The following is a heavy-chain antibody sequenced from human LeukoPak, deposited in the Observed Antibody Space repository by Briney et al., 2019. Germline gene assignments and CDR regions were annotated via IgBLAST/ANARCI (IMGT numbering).Heavy chain of an antibody. Sequence: ASVKVSCKASGYTFTGYYMHWVRQAPGQGLEWMGWINPNSGGTNYAQKFQGRVTITADESTSTAYMELSSLRSEDTAVYYCANRRRASRGYGMDVWGQGITVTVSS. D-gene: IGHD1-1*01. CDR2: INPNSGGT. CDR3: ANRRRASRGYGMDV. V-gene: IGHV1-2*02. CDR1: GYTFTGYY. J-gene: IGHJ6*02.